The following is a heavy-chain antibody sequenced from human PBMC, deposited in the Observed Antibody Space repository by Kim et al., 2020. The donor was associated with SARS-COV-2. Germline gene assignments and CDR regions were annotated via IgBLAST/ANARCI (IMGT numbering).Heavy chain of an antibody. CDR2: IYYSWST. Sequence: SETLSLTCTVSGGSISSYYWSWSRQPPGKGLEWIGYIYYSWSTNYNPSLKSRVTISVDTSKNQFSLKLSSVTAADTAVYYCARTESYDFWSGYYTGGYYMDVWGKGTTVTVSS. CDR1: GGSISSYY. V-gene: IGHV4-59*08. CDR3: ARTESYDFWSGYYTGGYYMDV. D-gene: IGHD3-3*01. J-gene: IGHJ6*03.